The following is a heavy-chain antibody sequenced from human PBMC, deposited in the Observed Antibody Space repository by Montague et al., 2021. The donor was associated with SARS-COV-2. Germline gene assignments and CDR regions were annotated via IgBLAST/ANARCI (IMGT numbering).Heavy chain of an antibody. CDR1: GDSVSSNTVA. CDR3: ARDSEYSIDY. J-gene: IGHJ4*02. Sequence: CAISGDSVSSNTVAWNWFRQSPSRGLEWLGRTYYRSKWYNDYAGSMQSRVTINPDTSKNQFSLHVNSVTPEDTAVYYCARDSEYSIDYWGQGVLVTVSS. CDR2: TYYRSKWYN. D-gene: IGHD6-6*01. V-gene: IGHV6-1*01.